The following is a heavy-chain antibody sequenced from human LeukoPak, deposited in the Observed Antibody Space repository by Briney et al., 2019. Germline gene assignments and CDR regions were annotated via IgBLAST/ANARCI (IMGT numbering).Heavy chain of an antibody. CDR2: IWYGGSNK. CDR3: ANWGEFGLVN. V-gene: IGHV3-33*08. D-gene: IGHD3/OR15-3a*01. Sequence: GGSLRLSCAASGFTLSSYGMHWVRQAPGKGLEWVAVIWYGGSNKYYADSVKGRFTISRDNSKNTLYLQMNSLRAEDTAVYYCANWGEFGLVNWGQGTLVTVSS. CDR1: GFTLSSYG. J-gene: IGHJ4*02.